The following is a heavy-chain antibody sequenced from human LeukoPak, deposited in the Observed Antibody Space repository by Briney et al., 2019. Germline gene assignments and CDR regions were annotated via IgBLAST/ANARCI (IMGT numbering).Heavy chain of an antibody. V-gene: IGHV3-53*03. CDR2: NNTGETT. Sequence: GSLRLSCAASGFTFSDYYMSWIRQAPGKGLEWVSNNTGETTLYADSVKGRFTISRDFFNNTLFLQMNSLRDEDTAVYYCTRGSFDMWGLGTMVTVS. CDR1: GFTFSDYY. J-gene: IGHJ3*02. CDR3: TRGSFDM.